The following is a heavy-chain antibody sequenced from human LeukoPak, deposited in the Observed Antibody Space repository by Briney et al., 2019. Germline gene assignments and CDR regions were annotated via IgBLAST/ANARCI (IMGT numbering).Heavy chain of an antibody. CDR1: GYTFTGYY. CDR3: ARETEIGPWFDP. V-gene: IGHV1-2*02. Sequence: ASVKVSCKASGYTFTGYYMHWVRQAPGQGLEWMGWINPNSGGTNYAQKFQGRLTMTRDTSISTAYMELRSLRSDDTAVYYCARETEIGPWFDPWGQGTLVTVSS. D-gene: IGHD1-1*01. J-gene: IGHJ5*02. CDR2: INPNSGGT.